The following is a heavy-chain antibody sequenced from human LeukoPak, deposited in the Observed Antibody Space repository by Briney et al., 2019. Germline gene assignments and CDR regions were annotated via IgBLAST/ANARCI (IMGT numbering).Heavy chain of an antibody. CDR2: ISGSGGST. V-gene: IGHV3-23*01. D-gene: IGHD3-10*01. CDR3: AKDVGGRFGGLFQGNFDY. CDR1: GFTFSSYA. J-gene: IGHJ4*02. Sequence: PGGSLRLSCAASGFTFSSYAMSWVRQAPGKGLEWVSAISGSGGSTYYADSVKGRFTISRDNSKNTLYLQMNSLRAEDTAVYYCAKDVGGRFGGLFQGNFDYWGQGTLVTVSS.